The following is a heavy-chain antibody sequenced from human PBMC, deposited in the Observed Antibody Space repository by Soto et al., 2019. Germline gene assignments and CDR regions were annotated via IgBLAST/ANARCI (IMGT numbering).Heavy chain of an antibody. CDR2: INHSGST. J-gene: IGHJ4*02. V-gene: IGHV4-34*01. D-gene: IGHD3-10*01. CDR3: ASFGANDY. CDR1: GGAFSGYY. Sequence: ASETLSLTCGGYGGAFSGYYWSWIRQPPGKGLEWIGEINHSGSTNYNPSLKSRVTISVDTSKNQFSLKLSSVTAADTAVYYCASFGANDYWGQGTLVTVSS.